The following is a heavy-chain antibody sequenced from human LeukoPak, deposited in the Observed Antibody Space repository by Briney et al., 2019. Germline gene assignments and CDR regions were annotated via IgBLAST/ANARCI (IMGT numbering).Heavy chain of an antibody. CDR2: INHSGST. Sequence: SETLSLTCAVFGASFDGYYWSWIRQPPGKGLEWIGEINHSGSTNYNPSLKSRVTISVDTSKNQFSLKLSSVTAADTAVYYCARLAAVDSDYYYYYMDVWGKGTTVTISS. CDR3: ARLAAVDSDYYYYYMDV. J-gene: IGHJ6*03. CDR1: GASFDGYY. V-gene: IGHV4-34*01. D-gene: IGHD6-13*01.